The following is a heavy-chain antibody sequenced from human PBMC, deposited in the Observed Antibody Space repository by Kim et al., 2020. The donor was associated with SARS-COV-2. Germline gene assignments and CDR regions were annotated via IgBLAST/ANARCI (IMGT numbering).Heavy chain of an antibody. J-gene: IGHJ4*02. V-gene: IGHV3-53*04. CDR3: ATIQRGLYSGYDSYY. CDR2: IYSGGST. D-gene: IGHD5-12*01. CDR1: GFTVSSNY. Sequence: GGSLRLSCAASGFTVSSNYMSWVRQAPGKGLEWVSVIYSGGSTYYADSVKGRFTISRHNSKNTLYLQMNSLRAEDTAVYYCATIQRGLYSGYDSYYWGQGTLVTVSS.